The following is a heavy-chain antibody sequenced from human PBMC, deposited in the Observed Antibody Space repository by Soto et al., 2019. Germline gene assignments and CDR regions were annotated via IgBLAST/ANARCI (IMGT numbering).Heavy chain of an antibody. CDR3: ARPPYMTTVTTGWFDP. V-gene: IGHV1-46*01. D-gene: IGHD4-17*01. J-gene: IGHJ5*02. CDR1: GYTFTSYY. CDR2: INPSGGST. Sequence: QVQLVQSGAEVKKPGASVKVSCKASGYTFTSYYMHWVRQAPGQGLEWMGIINPSGGSTSYAQKFQGRVTMTGDTSTSTVYMELSSLRSEDTAVYYCARPPYMTTVTTGWFDPWGQGTLVTVSS.